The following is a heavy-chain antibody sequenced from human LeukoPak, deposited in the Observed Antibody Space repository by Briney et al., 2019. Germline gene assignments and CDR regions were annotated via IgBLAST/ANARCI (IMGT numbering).Heavy chain of an antibody. CDR3: ARPLYSSSRGDAFDI. J-gene: IGHJ3*02. CDR2: ISSSSSYI. V-gene: IGHV3-21*01. CDR1: GFTFSSYS. D-gene: IGHD6-6*01. Sequence: PGGSLRLSCAASGFTFSSYSMNWVRQAPGKGLEWVSSISSSSSYIYYADSVKGRFTISRDNAKNSLYLQMNSLRAEDTAVYYCARPLYSSSRGDAFDIWGQGTMVTVSS.